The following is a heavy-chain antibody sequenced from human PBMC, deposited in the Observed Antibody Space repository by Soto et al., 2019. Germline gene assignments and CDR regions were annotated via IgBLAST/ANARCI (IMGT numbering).Heavy chain of an antibody. D-gene: IGHD3-10*01. CDR3: ARWSHYGSGTYP. CDR1: GYTFSDFA. CDR2: INGNGGTT. V-gene: IGHV3-64*07. J-gene: IGHJ4*03. Sequence: EVQLVESGGTLVQPGGSLRLSYAASGYTFSDFAIHWVRQTPGKRLEYVSAINGNGGTTYYGDSVKGRFTISRDNSKNTAYLQMGSLRVEDTAVYYCARWSHYGSGTYPWGQGTLVTVS.